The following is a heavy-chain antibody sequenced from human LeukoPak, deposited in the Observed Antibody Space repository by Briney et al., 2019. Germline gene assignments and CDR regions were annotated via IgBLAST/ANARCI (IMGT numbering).Heavy chain of an antibody. CDR3: AREVDYNWFDP. CDR2: IYYSGST. Sequence: PSETLSLTCTVSGGSISSYYGSWIRQPPGKGLEWIGYIYYSGSTNYNPSLKSRVTISVDTSKNQFSLKLSSVTAADTAVYYCAREVDYNWFDPWGQGTLVTVSS. J-gene: IGHJ5*02. CDR1: GGSISSYY. D-gene: IGHD5-12*01. V-gene: IGHV4-59*01.